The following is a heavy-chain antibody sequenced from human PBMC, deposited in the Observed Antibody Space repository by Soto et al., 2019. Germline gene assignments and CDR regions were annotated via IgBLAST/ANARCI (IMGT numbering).Heavy chain of an antibody. CDR2: LSYSGST. Sequence: QVQLQESGPGLVKPSETLSLTCTVSGGSISSYYWSCVRQAPGQGLAWIGFLSYSGSTNYNPSLKSRVTLSVDTSKNQFSLNLSSVTAADTAMYYCASLYCVGDCPRWYFGLWGRGTLVSVSS. CDR3: ASLYCVGDCPRWYFGL. CDR1: GGSISSYY. D-gene: IGHD2-21*02. V-gene: IGHV4-59*08. J-gene: IGHJ2*01.